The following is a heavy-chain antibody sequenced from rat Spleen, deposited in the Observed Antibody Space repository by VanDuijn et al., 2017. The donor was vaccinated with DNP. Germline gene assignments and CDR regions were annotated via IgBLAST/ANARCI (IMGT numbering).Heavy chain of an antibody. V-gene: IGHV5-7*01. J-gene: IGHJ4*01. CDR3: ARHDYYSSPYYAMDA. CDR1: GFTFSNYG. Sequence: EVQLVESGGGLVQPGRSLKLSCAASGFTFSNYGMHWIRQAPKKGLEWVATISYDGSSTYYRDSVKGRFTISRDNAKSTLYLQMDSLRSEDTATYYCARHDYYSSPYYAMDAWGQGTSVTVSS. CDR2: ISYDGSST. D-gene: IGHD1-2*01.